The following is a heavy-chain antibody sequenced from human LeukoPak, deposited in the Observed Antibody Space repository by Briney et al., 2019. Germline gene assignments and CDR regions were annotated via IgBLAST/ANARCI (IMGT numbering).Heavy chain of an antibody. V-gene: IGHV4-34*01. D-gene: IGHD3-10*01. CDR2: INHSGST. Sequence: SETLSLTCAVYGFSSSGYYWSWIRQPPGKGLEWVGEINHSGSTNYNPSLKSRVTISVDTSKNQFSLKLSSVTAADTAVYYCARTRGGMVRFDYWGQGTLVTVSS. CDR3: ARTRGGMVRFDY. J-gene: IGHJ4*02. CDR1: GFSSSGYY.